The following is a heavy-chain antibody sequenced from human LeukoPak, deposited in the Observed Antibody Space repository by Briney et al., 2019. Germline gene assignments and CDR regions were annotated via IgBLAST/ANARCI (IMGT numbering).Heavy chain of an antibody. Sequence: ASVKVSCKASGYTFTNFYMHWVRQAPGQGLEWMGIIDPSGGTSSYAQKFEGRVTMTRDTSTSTVYTELSGLRSEDTAVYYCARHLIKDSVVVVGEPPSKYMDVWGKGTTVTVSS. CDR1: GYTFTNFY. D-gene: IGHD2-2*01. V-gene: IGHV1-46*01. CDR3: ARHLIKDSVVVVGEPPSKYMDV. CDR2: IDPSGGTS. J-gene: IGHJ6*03.